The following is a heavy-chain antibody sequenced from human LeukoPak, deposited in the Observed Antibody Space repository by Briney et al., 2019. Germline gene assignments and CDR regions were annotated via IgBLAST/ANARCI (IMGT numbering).Heavy chain of an antibody. D-gene: IGHD2-15*01. V-gene: IGHV4-39*01. CDR2: FYYTENI. CDR3: ALRYCGDGSCYFDY. J-gene: IGHJ4*02. CDR1: SGSISSNNYF. Sequence: SETLSLTCTVSSGSISSNNYFWGWIRPPPGMGLEWIGSFYYTENIYYNPSLKSRVTISVDKSKRQISLRLSSVTATDTAVYYCALRYCGDGSCYFDYWGQGTLVTVSS.